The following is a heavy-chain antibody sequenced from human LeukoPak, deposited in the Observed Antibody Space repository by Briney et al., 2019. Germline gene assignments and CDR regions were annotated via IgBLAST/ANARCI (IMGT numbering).Heavy chain of an antibody. D-gene: IGHD3-22*01. CDR2: ISSDGNSI. CDR1: GFTFSDYY. CDR3: ARTAPVVTMIVVVLKRRGLNWFDP. V-gene: IGHV3-11*04. J-gene: IGHJ5*02. Sequence: GGSLRLSCAASGFTFSDYYMSWIRQAPGKGLDWVSYISSDGNSIYYADSVKGRFTVSRDNAKNSLFPQMNSLRAEDTAVYYCARTAPVVTMIVVVLKRRGLNWFDPWGQGTLVTVSS.